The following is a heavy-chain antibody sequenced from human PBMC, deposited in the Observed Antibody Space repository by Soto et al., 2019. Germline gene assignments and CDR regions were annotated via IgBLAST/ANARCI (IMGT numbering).Heavy chain of an antibody. CDR2: ISAYNGNT. V-gene: IGHV1-18*04. Sequence: QGQLVQSEAEVKKPGASVTVSCKASGYTFTTYGITWVRQAPGQGLEWMGWISAYNGNTKYAQKLQGRVTMTTDTSTSTAYMDLRSLRSDDTAVYYCARRTWENSDAFDIWGQGTMVTVSS. J-gene: IGHJ3*02. D-gene: IGHD1-26*01. CDR1: GYTFTTYG. CDR3: ARRTWENSDAFDI.